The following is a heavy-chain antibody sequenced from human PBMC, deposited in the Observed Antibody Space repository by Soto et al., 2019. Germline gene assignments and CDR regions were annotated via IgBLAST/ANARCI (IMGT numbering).Heavy chain of an antibody. CDR3: ALGYCSGGSCYSPTWGMDV. CDR2: INHSGST. D-gene: IGHD2-15*01. V-gene: IGHV4-34*01. CDR1: GGSFSGYY. J-gene: IGHJ6*02. Sequence: SETLSLTCAVYGGSFSGYYWSWIRQPPGRGLEWIGEINHSGSTNYNPSLKSRVTISVDTSKNQFSLKLSSVTAADTAVYYCALGYCSGGSCYSPTWGMDVWGQGTTVTVSS.